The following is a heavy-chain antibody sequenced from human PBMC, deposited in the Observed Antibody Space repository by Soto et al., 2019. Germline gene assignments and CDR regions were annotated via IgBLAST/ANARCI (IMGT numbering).Heavy chain of an antibody. CDR3: AREKRNYDALDY. Sequence: QVQLLQSGLEVKRPGASVKVSCKTSGYTFTSYVISWVRQAPGQGLEWMGWISADNHNTNVAQNFQGRVTMTTDTSTTTVFLELSNLRSDGTAVYYCAREKRNYDALDYWGQGTLVTVSS. CDR2: ISADNHNT. J-gene: IGHJ4*02. D-gene: IGHD3-22*01. CDR1: GYTFTSYV. V-gene: IGHV1-18*01.